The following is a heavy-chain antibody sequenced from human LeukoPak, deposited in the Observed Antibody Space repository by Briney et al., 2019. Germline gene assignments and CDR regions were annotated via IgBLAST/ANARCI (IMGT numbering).Heavy chain of an antibody. J-gene: IGHJ6*03. CDR2: MSPNSGNT. CDR3: ARVRRTTVVIASWPNYYLDV. V-gene: IGHV1-8*01. Sequence: ASVKVSCKASGYTFTSHDINWVRQATGQGLEWMGWMSPNSGNTGYVQKFQGRVTMTRNTSLSTAYMELSNLRSEDTAVYYCARVRRTTVVIASWPNYYLDVWGKGTTVTVFS. CDR1: GYTFTSHD. D-gene: IGHD4-23*01.